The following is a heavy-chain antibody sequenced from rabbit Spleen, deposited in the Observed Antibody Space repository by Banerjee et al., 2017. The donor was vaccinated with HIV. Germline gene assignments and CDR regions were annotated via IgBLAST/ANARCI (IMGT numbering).Heavy chain of an antibody. CDR1: GFTLSNYY. J-gene: IGHJ4*01. V-gene: IGHV1S7*01. Sequence: QLKESGGGLVQPGGSLKLSCKASGFTLSNYYMNWVRQAPGKGLEWIGYIDPVFGSTYYANRVNGRFTISSHNAQNTLYLQLNSLTAADTATYFCARDGAGSSYFNLWGPGTLVTVS. D-gene: IGHD8-1*01. CDR3: ARDGAGSSYFNL. CDR2: IDPVFGST.